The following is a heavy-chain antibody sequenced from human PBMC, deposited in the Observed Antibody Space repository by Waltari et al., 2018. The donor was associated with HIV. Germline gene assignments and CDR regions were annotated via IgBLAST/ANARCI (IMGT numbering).Heavy chain of an antibody. V-gene: IGHV4-31*03. Sequence: QVQLQESGPGLVKPSQTLSLTCTVPGGSISSGGYYWSWIRQHPGKGLEWIGYIYYSGSTYYNPSLKSRVTISVDTSKNQFSLKLSSVTAADTAVYYCARGLVDIVATIPDYFDYWGQGTLVTVSS. CDR3: ARGLVDIVATIPDYFDY. CDR2: IYYSGST. J-gene: IGHJ4*02. D-gene: IGHD5-12*01. CDR1: GGSISSGGYY.